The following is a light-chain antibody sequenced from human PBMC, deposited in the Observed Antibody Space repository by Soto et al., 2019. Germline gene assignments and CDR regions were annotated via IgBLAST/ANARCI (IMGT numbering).Light chain of an antibody. J-gene: IGLJ2*01. CDR2: DVS. CDR3: LSYTRNTTLL. Sequence: QSVLTQPRSVSGSPGQSVTISCTGTSSYVGGYNYVSWYQQHPGKAPKIMIYDVSKRPSGVPDRFSGSKSGTTASLTISGLQAEDEADYYCLSYTRNTTLLFGGGTKLTVL. V-gene: IGLV2-11*01. CDR1: SSYVGGYNY.